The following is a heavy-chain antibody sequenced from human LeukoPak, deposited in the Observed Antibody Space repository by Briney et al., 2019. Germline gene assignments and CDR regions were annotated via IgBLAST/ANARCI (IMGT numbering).Heavy chain of an antibody. V-gene: IGHV1-69*13. J-gene: IGHJ4*02. Sequence: SVKVSCKASGGTFSSYAISWVRQAPGQGLEWMGGIIPIFGTANYAQKFQGRVTITADESTSTAYMELSSLRSEDTAVYYCARRGDFWSGYLYGDFDYWGQGTLVTVSS. D-gene: IGHD3-3*01. CDR2: IIPIFGTA. CDR3: ARRGDFWSGYLYGDFDY. CDR1: GGTFSSYA.